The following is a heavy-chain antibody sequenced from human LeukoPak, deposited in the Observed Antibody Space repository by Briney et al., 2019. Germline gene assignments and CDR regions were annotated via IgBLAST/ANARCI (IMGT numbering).Heavy chain of an antibody. V-gene: IGHV4-4*07. D-gene: IGHD6-19*01. CDR2: IYTNGDT. J-gene: IGHJ2*01. Sequence: SETLSLTCTVSGDSISSFYWSWIRQPAGKGLEWIGRIYTNGDTNYNSSLKSRVTMSIDTSMNQFSLNLRSPTAADTAVYYCAREGYSSGWYRGYFDLWGRGTLVTVSS. CDR1: GDSISSFY. CDR3: AREGYSSGWYRGYFDL.